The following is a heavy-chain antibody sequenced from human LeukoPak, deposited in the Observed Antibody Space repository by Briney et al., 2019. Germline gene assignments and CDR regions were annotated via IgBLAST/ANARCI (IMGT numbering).Heavy chain of an antibody. J-gene: IGHJ4*02. Sequence: SVKVSCTASVGTFSSYAISWVRQAPGQGLEWMGGIIPIFGTANYAQKFQGRVTITADESTSTAYMELSSLRSEDTAVYYCARSAEVIVAMVRGVIPFDYWGQGTLVTVSS. CDR1: VGTFSSYA. V-gene: IGHV1-69*13. D-gene: IGHD3-10*01. CDR2: IIPIFGTA. CDR3: ARSAEVIVAMVRGVIPFDY.